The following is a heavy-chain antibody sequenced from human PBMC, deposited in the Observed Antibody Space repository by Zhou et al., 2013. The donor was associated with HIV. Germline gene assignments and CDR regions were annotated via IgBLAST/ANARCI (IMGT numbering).Heavy chain of an antibody. CDR1: GYTFASYG. D-gene: IGHD4-4*01. CDR2: ISSFNGNT. J-gene: IGHJ4*02. V-gene: IGHV1-18*01. CDR3: ARQIPNDYKDYYGMNFFDS. Sequence: QVKLMQSGAEVKKPGASVRVSCKASGYTFASYGITWVRQAPGQGLEWMGWISSFNGNTNYAQRFQGRVTMTAATSTNTSYLELRSLKSDDTAVYFCARQIPNDYKDYYGMNFFDSWGQGTESPSPQ.